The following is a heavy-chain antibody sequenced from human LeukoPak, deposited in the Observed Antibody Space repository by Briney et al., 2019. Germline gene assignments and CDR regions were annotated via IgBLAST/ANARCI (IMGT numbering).Heavy chain of an antibody. CDR2: MNPNSGNT. D-gene: IGHD2-2*01. J-gene: IGHJ4*02. V-gene: IGHV1-8*01. CDR1: GYTFTIYD. CDR3: ARGYCSSTSCPKAYYFDY. Sequence: ASVSVSCKASGYTFTIYDINWVRQAPGQGLEWMGWMNPNSGNTGYAQKFQGRVTMTRNTSISTAYMELSSLRSEDTAVYYCARGYCSSTSCPKAYYFDYWGQGTLVTVSS.